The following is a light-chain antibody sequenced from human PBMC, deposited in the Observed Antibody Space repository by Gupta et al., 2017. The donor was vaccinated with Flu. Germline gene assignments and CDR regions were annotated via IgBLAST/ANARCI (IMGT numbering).Light chain of an antibody. V-gene: IGKV3-15*01. Sequence: GDGATLSCRASQKVGVDLAWYQQKPGQPPRPLIYDASFRATGVPARFTASGSGTDFTLTISSLQSEDFAVYFCQQFNNWPFTFGQGTRLDIK. J-gene: IGKJ5*01. CDR1: QKVGVD. CDR3: QQFNNWPFT. CDR2: DAS.